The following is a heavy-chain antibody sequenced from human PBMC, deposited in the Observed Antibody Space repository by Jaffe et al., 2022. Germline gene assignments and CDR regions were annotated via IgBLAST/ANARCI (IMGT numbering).Heavy chain of an antibody. Sequence: QVQLQESGPGLVKPSETLSLTCAVSGYSISSGYYWGWIRQPPGKGLEWIGSIYHSGSTYYNPSLKSRVTISVDTSKNQFSLKLSSVTAADTAVYYCARSPASYYDSSGYPRPAYYYMDVWGKGTTVTVSS. CDR1: GYSISSGYY. V-gene: IGHV4-38-2*01. CDR2: IYHSGST. CDR3: ARSPASYYDSSGYPRPAYYYMDV. J-gene: IGHJ6*03. D-gene: IGHD3-22*01.